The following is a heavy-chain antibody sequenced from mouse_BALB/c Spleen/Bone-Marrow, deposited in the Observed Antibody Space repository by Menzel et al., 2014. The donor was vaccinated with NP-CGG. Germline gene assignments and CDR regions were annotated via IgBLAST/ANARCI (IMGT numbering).Heavy chain of an antibody. V-gene: IGHV1-5*01. J-gene: IGHJ3*01. CDR2: IYPGNSDT. D-gene: IGHD3-1*01. Sequence: VQLKESGTVLARPGASVKMSCKASGYSFTNYWMHWVKQRPGQGLEWIGAIYPGNSDTRYNQKFKGKAKLTAVTSASTAYMDLSSLTNEDSAVYYCTTLGLAWFAYWGQVTLVTVSA. CDR3: TTLGLAWFAY. CDR1: GYSFTNYW.